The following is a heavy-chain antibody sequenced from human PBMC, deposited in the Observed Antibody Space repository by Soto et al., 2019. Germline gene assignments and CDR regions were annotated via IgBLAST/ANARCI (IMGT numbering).Heavy chain of an antibody. CDR1: GGTFSSYA. V-gene: IGHV1-69*12. CDR2: IIPIFGTA. CDR3: TITNDYAFAV. J-gene: IGHJ3*01. D-gene: IGHD1-1*01. Sequence: QVQLVQSGAEVKKPGSSVKVSCKASGGTFSSYAISWVRQAPGQGLEWMGGIIPIFGTANYAQKFQGRVTITVEEDTSTAYMALSRQRPEDTAVYYLTITNDYAFAVWGQGAMVTLSS.